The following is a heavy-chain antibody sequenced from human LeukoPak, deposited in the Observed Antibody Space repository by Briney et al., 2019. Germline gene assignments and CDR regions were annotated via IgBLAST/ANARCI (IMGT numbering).Heavy chain of an antibody. CDR1: EFTFNNYA. CDR3: ASGWYYFDY. Sequence: PGGSLRLSCAASEFTFNNYAMSWVRQAPGKGLEWVSSLSANGANTYSAGSVKGRFTISRDNSKNTLYLQMNSLRAEDTAVYFCASGWYYFDYWGQGTLVTVSS. CDR2: LSANGANT. V-gene: IGHV3-23*01. J-gene: IGHJ4*02. D-gene: IGHD6-19*01.